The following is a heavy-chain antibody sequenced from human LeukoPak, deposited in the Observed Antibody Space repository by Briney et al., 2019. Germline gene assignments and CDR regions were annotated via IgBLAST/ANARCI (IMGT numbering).Heavy chain of an antibody. J-gene: IGHJ4*02. V-gene: IGHV3-23*01. CDR2: ISGSGGST. CDR1: GFTFSSYA. CDR3: AKREEAATGDDY. D-gene: IGHD6-13*01. Sequence: GGSLRLSCAASGFTFSSYAMSWVRQAPGKGLEWVSAISGSGGSTYYADSVKGRFTISRDNSKNMLYLQVNSLRAEDTAVYYCAKREEAATGDDYWGRGTLITVSS.